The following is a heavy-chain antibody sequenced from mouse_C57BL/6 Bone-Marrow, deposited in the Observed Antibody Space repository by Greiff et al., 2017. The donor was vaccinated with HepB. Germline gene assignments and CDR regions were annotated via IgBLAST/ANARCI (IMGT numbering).Heavy chain of an antibody. J-gene: IGHJ2*01. CDR3: ARLGRVPY. Sequence: VQRVESGAELARPGASVKLSCKASGYTFTSYGISWVKQRTGQGLEWIGEIYPRSGNTYYNEKFKGKATLTADKSSSTAYMELRSLTSEDSAVYFCARLGRVPYWGQGTTLTVSS. CDR2: IYPRSGNT. D-gene: IGHD1-1*01. CDR1: GYTFTSYG. V-gene: IGHV1-81*01.